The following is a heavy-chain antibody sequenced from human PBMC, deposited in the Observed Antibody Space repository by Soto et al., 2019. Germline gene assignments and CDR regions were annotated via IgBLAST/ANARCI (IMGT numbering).Heavy chain of an antibody. Sequence: PSETLSLTCAVYGGSFSGYYWSWIRQPPGKGLEWIGEINHSGSTNYNPSLKSRVTISVDTSKNQFSLKLSSVTAADTAVYYCARGSVVAANITHAYWGQGTLVTVYS. J-gene: IGHJ1*01. D-gene: IGHD2-15*01. CDR3: ARGSVVAANITHAY. CDR2: INHSGST. CDR1: GGSFSGYY. V-gene: IGHV4-34*01.